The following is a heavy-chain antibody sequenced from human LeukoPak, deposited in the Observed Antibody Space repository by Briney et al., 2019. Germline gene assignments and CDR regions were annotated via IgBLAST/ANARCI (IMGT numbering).Heavy chain of an antibody. J-gene: IGHJ5*02. D-gene: IGHD1-26*01. CDR2: ISGSGGST. CDR3: AKEPPIRIRGGSYLNWFDP. CDR1: GFTFSSYA. V-gene: IGHV3-23*01. Sequence: PGESLRLSCAASGFTFSSYAMSWVRQAPGKGLEWVSAISGSGGSTYYADSVKGRFTISRDNSKNTLYLQMNSLRAEDTAVYYCAKEPPIRIRGGSYLNWFDPWGQGTLVTVSS.